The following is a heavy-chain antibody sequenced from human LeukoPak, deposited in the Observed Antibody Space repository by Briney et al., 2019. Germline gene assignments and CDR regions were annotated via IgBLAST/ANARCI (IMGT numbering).Heavy chain of an antibody. CDR3: ARQSTYCSSSSCPYNWFDP. CDR2: IYHSGST. V-gene: IGHV4-4*02. Sequence: PSETLSLTCAVSGGSISSSNWWGRVRQPPGKGLEWIGEIYHSGSTNYNPSVKSRVTIYVDTSKHYFSLKLSSVTAADRAVYYCARQSTYCSSSSCPYNWFDPWGQGALVTVSS. J-gene: IGHJ5*02. D-gene: IGHD2-2*01. CDR1: GGSISSSNW.